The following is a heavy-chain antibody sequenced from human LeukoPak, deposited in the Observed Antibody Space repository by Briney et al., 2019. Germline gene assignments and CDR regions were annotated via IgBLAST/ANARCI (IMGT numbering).Heavy chain of an antibody. V-gene: IGHV4-59*01. Sequence: SETLSLTCTVSGGSISSYYWSWIRQPPGKGLEWIGYIYYSGGTNYNPSLKSRVTISVDTSKNQFSLKLSSVTAADTAVYYCARALDYGDYGKDDAFDIWGQGTMVTVSS. CDR3: ARALDYGDYGKDDAFDI. CDR2: IYYSGGT. D-gene: IGHD4-17*01. J-gene: IGHJ3*02. CDR1: GGSISSYY.